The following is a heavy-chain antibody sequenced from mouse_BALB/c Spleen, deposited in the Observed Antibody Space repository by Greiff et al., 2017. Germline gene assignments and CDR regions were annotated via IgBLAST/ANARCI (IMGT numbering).Heavy chain of an antibody. D-gene: IGHD4-1*01. CDR1: GFSLTSYG. V-gene: IGHV2-2*02. CDR3: ARPLGDYAMDY. CDR2: IWSGGST. J-gene: IGHJ4*01. Sequence: VQLQQSGPGLVQPSQSLSITCTVSGFSLTSYGVHWVRQSPGKGLEWLGVIWSGGSTDYNAAFISRLSISKDNSKSQVFFKMNSLQANDTAIYYCARPLGDYAMDYWGQGTSVTVSS.